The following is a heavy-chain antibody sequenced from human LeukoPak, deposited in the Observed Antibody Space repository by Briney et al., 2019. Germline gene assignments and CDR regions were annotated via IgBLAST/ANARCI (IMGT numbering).Heavy chain of an antibody. D-gene: IGHD5-18*01. CDR3: ARARGYSYANEFHLDY. V-gene: IGHV3-23*01. J-gene: IGHJ4*02. CDR2: IRGSGDMT. CDR1: GFTFTNYA. Sequence: GGSLRLSCATSGFTFTNYAMSWVRQAPGKGLEWVSAIRGSGDMTYYADSVKGRFTVARDNSKTTLYLQMNSLRAEDTAVYYCARARGYSYANEFHLDYWGQGTLVTVSS.